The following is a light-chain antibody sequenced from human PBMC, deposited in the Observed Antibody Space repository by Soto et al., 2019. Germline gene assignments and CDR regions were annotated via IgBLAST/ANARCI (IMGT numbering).Light chain of an antibody. J-gene: IGLJ1*01. CDR3: AAWDDSLSVV. V-gene: IGLV1-44*01. CDR2: SNN. CDR1: SSNIGSNT. Sequence: QSVLTQSPSASGTPGQRVTISCSGSSSNIGSNTVNWYQQLPGTAPKLLIYSNNQRPSGVPDRFSGSKSGTSASLAISGLQSEDEADYYCAAWDDSLSVVFGTGTKVPS.